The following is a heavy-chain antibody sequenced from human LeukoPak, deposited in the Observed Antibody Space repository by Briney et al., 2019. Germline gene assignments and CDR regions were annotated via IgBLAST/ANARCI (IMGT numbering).Heavy chain of an antibody. D-gene: IGHD3-22*01. CDR2: IYSGGNT. CDR1: GLTVSSNC. Sequence: GGSLRLSCAASGLTVSSNCMSWVRQAPGKGLEWVSFIYSGGNTYYADSVKGRFTISRDNSKNTVHLQMNSLRAEDTAVYYCARRAGDYSHPYDYWGQGALVTVSS. V-gene: IGHV3-53*01. CDR3: ARRAGDYSHPYDY. J-gene: IGHJ4*02.